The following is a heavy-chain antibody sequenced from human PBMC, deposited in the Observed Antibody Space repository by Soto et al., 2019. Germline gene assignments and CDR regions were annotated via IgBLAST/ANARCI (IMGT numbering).Heavy chain of an antibody. Sequence: QVQLVESGGGVVQPGRSLRLSCAASRFSFRAHGMHWVRQAPGKVLEWVAFISYDGSNSYYSDSVKGKFTISRDNSNDALYLQMRSLRPEDTAVYFCAKDHRNGGSRVDYWGQGTLVTVSS. V-gene: IGHV3-30*18. J-gene: IGHJ4*02. CDR3: AKDHRNGGSRVDY. D-gene: IGHD2-8*01. CDR1: RFSFRAHG. CDR2: ISYDGSNS.